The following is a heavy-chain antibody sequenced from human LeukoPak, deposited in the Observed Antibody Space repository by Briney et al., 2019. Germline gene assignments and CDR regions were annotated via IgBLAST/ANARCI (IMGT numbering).Heavy chain of an antibody. Sequence: GGSLRLSCAASGFTFSSYAMSWVRQAPGKGLEWVANTKQDGSEKYYVDSVKGRFTISRDNAKNSLYLQMNSLRAEDTAVYYCARDGLGYCTNGVCPLDYWGQGTLVTVSS. J-gene: IGHJ4*02. CDR3: ARDGLGYCTNGVCPLDY. CDR2: TKQDGSEK. D-gene: IGHD2-8*01. CDR1: GFTFSSYA. V-gene: IGHV3-7*01.